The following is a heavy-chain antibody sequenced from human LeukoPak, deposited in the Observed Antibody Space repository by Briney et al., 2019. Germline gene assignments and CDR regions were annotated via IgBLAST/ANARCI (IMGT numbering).Heavy chain of an antibody. D-gene: IGHD3-22*01. V-gene: IGHV4-59*11. CDR2: IYYSGST. Sequence: SETLSLTCTVSGGSISSHYWSWIRQPPGKGLEWIGYIYYSGSTNYNPSLKSRVTISVDTSKNQFSLKLSSVTAADTAVYYCARGYYDSSGYRLYYFDYWGQGTLVTVSS. CDR3: ARGYYDSSGYRLYYFDY. CDR1: GGSISSHY. J-gene: IGHJ4*02.